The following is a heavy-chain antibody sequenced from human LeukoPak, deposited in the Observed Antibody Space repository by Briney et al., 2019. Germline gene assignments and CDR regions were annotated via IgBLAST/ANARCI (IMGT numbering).Heavy chain of an antibody. CDR3: AXVXFVXVTAMDY. Sequence: GGSLRLSCAASGFTFSSYAMSWVRQAPGKGLEWVSAISGSGDSTYYADSVKGRFTISRDNSKNTLYMQMNSLRDEDTAVYYCAXVXFVXVTAMDYWGQGTLVTVSS. V-gene: IGHV3-23*01. J-gene: IGHJ4*02. CDR2: ISGSGDST. CDR1: GFTFSSYA. D-gene: IGHD2-21*02.